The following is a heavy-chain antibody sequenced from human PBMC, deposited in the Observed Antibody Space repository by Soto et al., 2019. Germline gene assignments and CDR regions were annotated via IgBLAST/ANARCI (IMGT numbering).Heavy chain of an antibody. CDR2: IWYDGSNK. CDR3: AREGMVGATRRDAFDI. D-gene: IGHD1-26*01. V-gene: IGHV3-33*01. Sequence: HGGSLRRPCGASGLPFSCYCMHLVRNAPGKGLEWVAVIWYDGSNKYYADSVKGRFTISRDNSKNTLYLQMNSLRAEDTAVYYCAREGMVGATRRDAFDIWGQGTMVTVSS. CDR1: GLPFSCYC. J-gene: IGHJ3*02.